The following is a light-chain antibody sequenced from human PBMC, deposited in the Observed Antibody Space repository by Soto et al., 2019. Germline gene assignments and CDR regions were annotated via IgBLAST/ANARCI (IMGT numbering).Light chain of an antibody. Sequence: QSVLTQPASVSGSPGQSITISRTGSSGDIGAYNYVSWFQQYPGKAPKLIISEVSNRPSGVSNRFSGSKSGTAASLTISGLQTEDEADYFCFSFTTDWTHVFXTGTKLTVL. CDR3: FSFTTDWTHV. V-gene: IGLV2-14*01. J-gene: IGLJ1*01. CDR2: EVS. CDR1: SGDIGAYNY.